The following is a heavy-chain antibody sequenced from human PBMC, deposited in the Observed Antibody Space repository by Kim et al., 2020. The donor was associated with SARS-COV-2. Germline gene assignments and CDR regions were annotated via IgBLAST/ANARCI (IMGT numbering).Heavy chain of an antibody. V-gene: IGHV4-61*01. CDR1: GGSVSSGSYY. CDR3: ARADGSGSMDV. J-gene: IGHJ6*02. D-gene: IGHD3-10*01. CDR2: IYYSGST. Sequence: SETLSLTCTVSGGSVSSGSYYWSWIRQPPGKGLEWIGYIYYSGSTNYNPSLKSRVTISVDTSKNQFSLKLSSVTAADTAVYYCARADGSGSMDVWGQGTTVTVSS.